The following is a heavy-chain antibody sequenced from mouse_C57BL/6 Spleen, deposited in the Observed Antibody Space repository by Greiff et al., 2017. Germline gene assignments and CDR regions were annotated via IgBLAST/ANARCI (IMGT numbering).Heavy chain of an antibody. J-gene: IGHJ3*01. CDR3: ASLYYDYEGFAY. CDR2: IRNKANGYTT. CDR1: GFTFTDYY. D-gene: IGHD2-4*01. Sequence: EVQLVESGGGLVQPGGSLSLSCAASGFTFTDYYMSWVRQPPGKALEWLGFIRNKANGYTTEYSASVKGRFTISRDNSQSILYLQMNALRAEDSATYYFASLYYDYEGFAYWGQGTLVTVSA. V-gene: IGHV7-3*01.